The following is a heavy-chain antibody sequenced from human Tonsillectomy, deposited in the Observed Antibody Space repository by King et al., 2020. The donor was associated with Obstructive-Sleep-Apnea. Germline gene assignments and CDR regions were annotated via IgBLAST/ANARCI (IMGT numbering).Heavy chain of an antibody. J-gene: IGHJ4*02. V-gene: IGHV3-66*01. Sequence: VQLVESGGGLVQPGGSLRLSCAAFGFIVSSNYMSWVRQAPGKGLEWGSVIYSGGTTYYADSVKGRFTISRDNSKNTLYLQMNSLRDDDTAMYYCARENYYIVDWGRGTLVTVSS. CDR3: ARENYYIVD. D-gene: IGHD3-22*01. CDR1: GFIVSSNY. CDR2: IYSGGTT.